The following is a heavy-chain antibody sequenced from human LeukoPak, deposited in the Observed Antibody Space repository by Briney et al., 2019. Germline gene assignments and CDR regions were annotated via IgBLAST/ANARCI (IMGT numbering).Heavy chain of an antibody. CDR2: IIPILGIA. V-gene: IGHV1-69*02. Sequence: SVKVSCKASGSTFSSYTISWVRQAPGQGLEWMGRIIPILGIANYAQKFQGRVTITADKSTSTAYMELSSLRSEDTAVYYCLHPSSGPSAVDYWGLGTLVTVSS. D-gene: IGHD3-22*01. J-gene: IGHJ4*02. CDR1: GSTFSSYT. CDR3: LHPSSGPSAVDY.